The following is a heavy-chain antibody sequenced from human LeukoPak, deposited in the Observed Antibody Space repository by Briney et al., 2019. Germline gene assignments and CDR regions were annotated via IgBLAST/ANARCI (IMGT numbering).Heavy chain of an antibody. D-gene: IGHD1-26*01. CDR1: GFTFSSYW. CDR3: AKGFHSGSFNELDY. CDR2: FAMIDDII. Sequence: PGGSLRLSCAASGFTFSSYWMSWVRQAPGKGLEWVSGFAMIDDIIHYVDSVKGRFTISRDNSKNMLYLQMNSLRAEDTAVYYCAKGFHSGSFNELDYWGQGTLVTVSS. J-gene: IGHJ4*02. V-gene: IGHV3-23*05.